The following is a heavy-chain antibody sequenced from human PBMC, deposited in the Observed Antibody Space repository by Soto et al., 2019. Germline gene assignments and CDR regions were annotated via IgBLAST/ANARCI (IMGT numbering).Heavy chain of an antibody. CDR1: GYTFTDYY. D-gene: IGHD3-16*01. J-gene: IGHJ4*02. V-gene: IGHV1-2*02. CDR3: ARTDYLFSTLTYYFDY. Sequence: SAKVSCKASGYTFTDYYLHWVRQAPGQGLEWMGWINPDNGVPNYAQKFQGRVTLSRDTSINTAYMELSRLTSDDTAMYYCARTDYLFSTLTYYFDYWGQGTLVTVSS. CDR2: INPDNGVP.